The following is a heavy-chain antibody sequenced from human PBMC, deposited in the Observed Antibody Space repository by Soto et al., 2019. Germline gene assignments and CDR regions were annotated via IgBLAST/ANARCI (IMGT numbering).Heavy chain of an antibody. Sequence: GGSLSLSSAAPGFTFTSYWTHWVRHAPGKGLLWVSRMNSDGSSPSYEASVKGPFTISRDNAKNTLYLQMNSLRAEDTAVYYCARGGNSETLDYYYGIDVWGQGTTVTVSS. D-gene: IGHD1-26*01. CDR2: MNSDGSSP. V-gene: IGHV3-74*01. J-gene: IGHJ6*02. CDR3: ARGGNSETLDYYYGIDV. CDR1: GFTFTSYW.